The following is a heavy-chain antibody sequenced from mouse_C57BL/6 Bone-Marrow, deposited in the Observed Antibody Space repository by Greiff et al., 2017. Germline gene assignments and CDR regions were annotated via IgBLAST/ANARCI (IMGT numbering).Heavy chain of an antibody. J-gene: IGHJ2*01. CDR3: ARGGIYDGYLFDY. CDR1: GYTFTSYW. D-gene: IGHD2-3*01. V-gene: IGHV1-59*01. CDR2: IDPSDSYT. Sequence: QVHVKQSGAELVRPGTSVKLSCKASGYTFTSYWMHWVKQRPGQGLEWIGVIDPSDSYTNYNQKFKGKATLTVDTSSSTAYMQLSSLTSEDSAVYYCARGGIYDGYLFDYWGQGTTLTVSS.